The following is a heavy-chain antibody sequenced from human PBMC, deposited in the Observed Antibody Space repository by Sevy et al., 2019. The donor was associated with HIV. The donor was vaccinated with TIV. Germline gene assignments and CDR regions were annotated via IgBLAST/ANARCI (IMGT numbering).Heavy chain of an antibody. CDR2: ISWNSVSL. Sequence: GGSLRLSCAASGFSFGDYAMHWVRQAPGKGLEWVSGISWNSVSLDYADSVKGRFTISRDNAKNSLFLQMNRLRSKDTALYYCAKDNRPATMGNSSYYYYYGMDVWGQGTTVTVSS. CDR1: GFSFGDYA. V-gene: IGHV3-9*01. CDR3: AKDNRPATMGNSSYYYYYGMDV. D-gene: IGHD6-6*01. J-gene: IGHJ6*02.